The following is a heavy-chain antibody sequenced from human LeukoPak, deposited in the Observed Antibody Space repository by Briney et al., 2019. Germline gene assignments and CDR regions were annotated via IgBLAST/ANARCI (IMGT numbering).Heavy chain of an antibody. CDR1: GFTFSSYW. D-gene: IGHD6-13*01. V-gene: IGHV3-7*01. CDR2: INQDGSEK. CDR3: ARVRLIAAAVGY. J-gene: IGHJ4*02. Sequence: GGSLRLSCEASGFTFSSYWMNWVRQAPGKGLEWVANINQDGSEKYYVDSVKGRFTISRDNAKNSLYLQMNSLRAEDTAVYYCARVRLIAAAVGYWGQGTLVTVSS.